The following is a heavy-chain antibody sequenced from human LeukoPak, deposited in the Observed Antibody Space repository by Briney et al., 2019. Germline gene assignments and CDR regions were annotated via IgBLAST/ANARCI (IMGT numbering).Heavy chain of an antibody. Sequence: ASVTVSCKASGYTFSGYYMHWVRQAPGQGLEWMGWINPKSGATNYAQKFQGRVTMTRDTSISTAYMEVSRLRSDDMAVYYCASGETTATALVNYTPFDYWGQGTLVTVSS. CDR2: INPKSGAT. V-gene: IGHV1-2*02. J-gene: IGHJ4*02. CDR3: ASGETTATALVNYTPFDY. CDR1: GYTFSGYY. D-gene: IGHD1-7*01.